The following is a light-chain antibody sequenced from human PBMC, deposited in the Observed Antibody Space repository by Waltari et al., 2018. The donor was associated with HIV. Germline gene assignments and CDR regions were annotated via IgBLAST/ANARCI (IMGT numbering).Light chain of an antibody. Sequence: DIQMTQSPSSLPASVRDRVTIPCQASQDNLKSLNLYQQKPGKAPKLLIYAASNLETGVPARFSGGGSGTDFTITISSLQPEDIATYYCQQYDNLPLTFGGGTKVEI. CDR3: QQYDNLPLT. CDR1: QDNLKS. CDR2: AAS. J-gene: IGKJ4*01. V-gene: IGKV1-33*01.